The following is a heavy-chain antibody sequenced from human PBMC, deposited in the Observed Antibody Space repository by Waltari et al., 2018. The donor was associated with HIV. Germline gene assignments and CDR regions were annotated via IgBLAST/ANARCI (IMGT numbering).Heavy chain of an antibody. J-gene: IGHJ5*02. CDR3: TRDTDNWSGLGGFDP. CDR2: LNSDATSA. CDR1: GFSLSRSW. Sequence: DVQLVESGGRFVEPGGSLRLSCAASGFSLSRSWMHWVRQAPGKGLSWLSCLNSDATSATYADSVKGRFIISRDNADITLYLQMNNLRAEDTAIYYCTRDTDNWSGLGGFDPWGQGTLVIVSS. V-gene: IGHV3-74*01. D-gene: IGHD3-3*01.